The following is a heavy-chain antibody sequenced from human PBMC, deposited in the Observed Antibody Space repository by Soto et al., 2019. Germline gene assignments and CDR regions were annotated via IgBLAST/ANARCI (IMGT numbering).Heavy chain of an antibody. CDR2: IYWDDDK. J-gene: IGHJ4*02. CDR3: AHDSSGWYGFDS. CDR1: GFSLTTKGVG. D-gene: IGHD6-19*01. V-gene: IGHV2-5*02. Sequence: GSGPTLVNPTQTLTLTCTFSGFSLTTKGVGVAWIRQPPGKALEWLALIYWDDDKRFSPPLKSRLTITKDTSKNQVVLTMTNMDPADTGTYYCAHDSSGWYGFDSWGQGTLVTVSS.